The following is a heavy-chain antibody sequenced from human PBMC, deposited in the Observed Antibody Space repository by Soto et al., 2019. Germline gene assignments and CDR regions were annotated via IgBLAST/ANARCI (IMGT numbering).Heavy chain of an antibody. V-gene: IGHV1-2*02. Sequence: ASVKVSCKASGSTFTGYYLHWVRQAPGQGLEWMGWINPNSGGTNYAQKFQGRVTMTRDTSISTAYMELSRLRSDDTAVYYCARDRGHYYDSSGYWNWFDPWGQGTLVTVSS. CDR1: GSTFTGYY. D-gene: IGHD3-22*01. CDR2: INPNSGGT. J-gene: IGHJ5*02. CDR3: ARDRGHYYDSSGYWNWFDP.